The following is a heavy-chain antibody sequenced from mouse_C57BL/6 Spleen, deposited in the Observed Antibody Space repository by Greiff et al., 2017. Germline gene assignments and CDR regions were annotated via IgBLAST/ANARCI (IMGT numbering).Heavy chain of an antibody. CDR2: IRNKANGYTT. CDR3: ARYGYGSTKYYFDY. Sequence: EVQVVESGGGLVQPGGSLSLSCAASGFTFTDYYMSWVRQPPGKALEWLGFIRNKANGYTTEYSASVKGRFTISRDNSQSILYLQMNALRAEDSATYYCARYGYGSTKYYFDYWGQGTTLTVSS. J-gene: IGHJ2*01. CDR1: GFTFTDYY. D-gene: IGHD1-1*01. V-gene: IGHV7-3*01.